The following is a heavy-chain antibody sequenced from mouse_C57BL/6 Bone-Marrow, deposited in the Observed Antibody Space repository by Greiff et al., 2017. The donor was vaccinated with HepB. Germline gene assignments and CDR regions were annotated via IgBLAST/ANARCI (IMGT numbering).Heavy chain of an antibody. CDR2: LDPENGGT. Sequence: VKLMESGAELVRPGASVTLSCKASGYTFTDYEMHWVKQTPVHGLEWIGALDPENGGTAYNQQFKGKAILTADKSSSTAYMELRSLTSEDSAVYYCTRSDDGYYRYWFAYWGQGTLVTVSA. CDR1: GYTFTDYE. D-gene: IGHD2-3*01. CDR3: TRSDDGYYRYWFAY. V-gene: IGHV1-15*01. J-gene: IGHJ3*01.